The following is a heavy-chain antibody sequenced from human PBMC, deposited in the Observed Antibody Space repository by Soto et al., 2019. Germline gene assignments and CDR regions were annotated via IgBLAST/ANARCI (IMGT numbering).Heavy chain of an antibody. Sequence: EVQLVESGGGLVQPGGSLRLSCAASGFTFFAYGIHWVRQVPGNGLVCVSRINSDASHTTYAVSVRGRFTISRVNSKTRVYLQMNSLTAEHTPVYYCAKEGDYGDYAGAIWFDSWCQGGLVTFSA. J-gene: IGHJ5*01. CDR3: AKEGDYGDYAGAIWFDS. CDR1: GFTFFAYG. CDR2: INSDASHT. D-gene: IGHD4-17*01. V-gene: IGHV3-74*01.